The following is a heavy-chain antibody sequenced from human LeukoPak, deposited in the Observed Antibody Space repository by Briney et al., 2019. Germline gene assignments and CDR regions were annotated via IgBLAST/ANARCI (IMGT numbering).Heavy chain of an antibody. CDR2: IKQDGGES. V-gene: IGHV3-7*03. Sequence: GGSLRLSCTASGFTFSSYWMTWVRQAPGKGLEWVANIKQDGGESYYVDSVKGRFTISRENAKNSLYLQMNNLRAEDTAVYYCARDYYENIAHSHMLPFWGQGTLVTVSS. CDR1: GFTFSSYW. CDR3: ARDYYENIAHSHMLPF. D-gene: IGHD1-26*01. J-gene: IGHJ4*02.